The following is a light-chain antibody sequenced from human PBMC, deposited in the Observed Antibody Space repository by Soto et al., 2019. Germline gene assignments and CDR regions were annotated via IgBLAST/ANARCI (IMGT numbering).Light chain of an antibody. J-gene: IGLJ1*01. CDR2: EVS. CDR3: SSYRSSSLYV. Sequence: QSVLTRPASVSGSPGQSITISCTGTSSDVGGYNYVSWYQQRPGKAPKLMIYEVSNRPSGVSNRFSGSKSGNTASLTISGLQTEDEADYYCSSYRSSSLYVFGSGTKVTVL. V-gene: IGLV2-14*01. CDR1: SSDVGGYNY.